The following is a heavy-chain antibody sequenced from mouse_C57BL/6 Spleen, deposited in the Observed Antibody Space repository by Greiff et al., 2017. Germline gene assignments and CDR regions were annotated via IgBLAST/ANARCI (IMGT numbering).Heavy chain of an antibody. CDR3: TRWANWDGDY. Sequence: QVQLKESGAELVRPGASVTLSCKASGYTFTDYEMHWVKQTPVHGLEWIGAIDPDTGGTAYNQKFKGKAILTADKASSTAYMELRSLTSEDSAVYYCTRWANWDGDYWGQGTTLTVSS. D-gene: IGHD4-1*01. J-gene: IGHJ2*01. CDR1: GYTFTDYE. CDR2: IDPDTGGT. V-gene: IGHV1-15*01.